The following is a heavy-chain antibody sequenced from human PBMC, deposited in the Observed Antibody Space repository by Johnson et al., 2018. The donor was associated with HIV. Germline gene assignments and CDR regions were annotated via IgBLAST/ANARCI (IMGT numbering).Heavy chain of an antibody. CDR1: GFTFSDYY. V-gene: IGHV3-11*04. Sequence: QVQLVESGGDLVQPGGSLRLSCAASGFTFSDYYITWIRQAPGKGLEWISYISSSGSTIYYADSVKGRFTISRDNSKNTLYLQMNSLRAEDTAVYYCARVPWSLDAFDIWDQGTMVTVSS. CDR2: ISSSGSTI. J-gene: IGHJ3*02. D-gene: IGHD2-15*01. CDR3: ARVPWSLDAFDI.